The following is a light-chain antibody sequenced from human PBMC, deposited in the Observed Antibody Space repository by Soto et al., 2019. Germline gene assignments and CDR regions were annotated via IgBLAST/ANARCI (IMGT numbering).Light chain of an antibody. J-gene: IGKJ2*01. CDR1: QSVGSSY. V-gene: IGKV3-20*01. Sequence: EVVLTQSPGTLSLSPGERATLSCRASQSVGSSYLAWYQHKPGQAPRLLIYSGSYRATGIPDRFSGSGSETDFPLTIHRPEPEDFAVYYCQQYGDSPMYTFGQGTRLEIK. CDR3: QQYGDSPMYT. CDR2: SGS.